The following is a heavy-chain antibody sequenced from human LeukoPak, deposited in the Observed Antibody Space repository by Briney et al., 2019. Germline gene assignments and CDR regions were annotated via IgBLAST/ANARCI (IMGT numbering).Heavy chain of an antibody. V-gene: IGHV3-23*01. CDR3: AKEALGDTHYYMDV. CDR2: IGSSGDRT. D-gene: IGHD2-21*01. J-gene: IGHJ6*03. Sequence: GGSLRLSCAASGFTFSSHGMSWFRQAPGKGLEWVSSIGSSGDRTYYADSVKGRFSISRDNSKSTLYLEMNSLRAEDTAVYYCAKEALGDTHYYMDVWGKGTTVTVSS. CDR1: GFTFSSHG.